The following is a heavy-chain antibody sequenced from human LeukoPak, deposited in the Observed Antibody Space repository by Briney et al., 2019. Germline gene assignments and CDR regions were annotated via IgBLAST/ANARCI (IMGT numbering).Heavy chain of an antibody. CDR3: ARDRGDGYNDYYYYGMDV. D-gene: IGHD5-24*01. J-gene: IGHJ6*02. V-gene: IGHV1-69*04. CDR1: GGTFSSYA. CDR2: IIPILGIA. Sequence: TVKVSCKASGGTFSSYAISWVRQAPVQALEWMGRIIPILGIANYAQKFQGRDTITADKSTSTAYMELSSLRSEDTAVYYCARDRGDGYNDYYYYGMDVWGQGTTVTVSS.